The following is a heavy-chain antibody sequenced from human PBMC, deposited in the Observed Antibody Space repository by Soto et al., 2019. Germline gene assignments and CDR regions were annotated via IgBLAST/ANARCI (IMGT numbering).Heavy chain of an antibody. CDR2: ISLSGDDT. Sequence: PGGSLRLSCAASGFTFSTYGMSWVRQAPGKQLECVSAISLSGDDTSYADSVKGRFTISRDNSKNTLYLQMNSLRADDTAVYYCAKQRTSNGYYYFDYWGQGILVTVSS. CDR1: GFTFSTYG. J-gene: IGHJ4*02. CDR3: AKQRTSNGYYYFDY. D-gene: IGHD3-22*01. V-gene: IGHV3-23*01.